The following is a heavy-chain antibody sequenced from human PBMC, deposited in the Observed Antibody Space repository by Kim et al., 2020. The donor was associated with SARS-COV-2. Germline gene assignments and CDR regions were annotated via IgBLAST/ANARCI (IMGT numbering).Heavy chain of an antibody. V-gene: IGHV3-9*01. Sequence: GGSLRLSCAASGFTFDDYAMHWVRQAPGKGLEWVSGISWNSGSIGYADSVKGRFTISRDNAKNSLYLQMNSLRAEDTALYYCAKDIGDSGYCSSTSCYAGFDYWGQGTLVTVSS. J-gene: IGHJ4*02. CDR3: AKDIGDSGYCSSTSCYAGFDY. CDR2: ISWNSGSI. D-gene: IGHD2-2*01. CDR1: GFTFDDYA.